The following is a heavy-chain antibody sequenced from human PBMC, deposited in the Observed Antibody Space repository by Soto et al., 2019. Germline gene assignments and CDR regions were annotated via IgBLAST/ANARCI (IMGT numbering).Heavy chain of an antibody. Sequence: QVQLVQSGAEVKTPGASVKVSCKASGYTFTSYDMNWVRQAPGQGLEWMGWMNPNSGNTGYAQKFQGRLTMTRDTAISIAHMEWSSLRNEDTAVYYCARSDGYNFNWLDSWGQGTLVTVSA. J-gene: IGHJ5*01. CDR2: MNPNSGNT. CDR3: ARSDGYNFNWLDS. V-gene: IGHV1-8*01. CDR1: GYTFTSYD. D-gene: IGHD2-21*01.